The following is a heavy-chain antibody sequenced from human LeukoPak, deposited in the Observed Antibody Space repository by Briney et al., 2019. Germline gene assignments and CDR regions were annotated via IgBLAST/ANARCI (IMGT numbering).Heavy chain of an antibody. CDR3: TTPDSSGYYYLY. J-gene: IGHJ4*02. V-gene: IGHV4-4*07. CDR2: IYISGST. D-gene: IGHD3-22*01. Sequence: SETLSLTCTVSGGSISSYYWSWIRQPAGKGLEWIGRIYISGSTNYNPSLKSRVTMSVDTSKNQFSLKLSSVTAADTAVYYCTTPDSSGYYYLYWGQGTLVTVSS. CDR1: GGSISSYY.